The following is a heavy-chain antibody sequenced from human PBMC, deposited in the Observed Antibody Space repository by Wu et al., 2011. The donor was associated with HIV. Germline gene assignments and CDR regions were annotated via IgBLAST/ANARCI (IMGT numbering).Heavy chain of an antibody. D-gene: IGHD2-2*02. CDR1: GGTFTSYA. CDR3: ATRTSPYTSNAYDX. Sequence: QVQLVQSGAEVKKPGSSVKVSCKASGGTFTSYAVSWVRLTPGQGLEWMGRIIPMFDTANYAQNFQSRLTITADKSTTTAYMELSSLRSEDTAVYYCATRTSPYTSNAYDXWGQGHWSSSL. CDR2: IIPMFDTA. V-gene: IGHV1-69*14. J-gene: IGHJ3*02.